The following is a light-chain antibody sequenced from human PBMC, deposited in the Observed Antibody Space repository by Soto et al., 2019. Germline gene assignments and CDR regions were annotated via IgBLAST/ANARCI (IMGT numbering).Light chain of an antibody. Sequence: QSVLTQPRSVSGSPGQSVTISCTGTSSDVGGYDFVSWYQQHPGKAPKLMIYDVSKRPSGVPDRFSGSKSGNTASLTISGLQAEDEADYYCCSYAGDLALFGGGTKLTVL. J-gene: IGLJ2*01. CDR3: CSYAGDLAL. CDR2: DVS. CDR1: SSDVGGYDF. V-gene: IGLV2-11*01.